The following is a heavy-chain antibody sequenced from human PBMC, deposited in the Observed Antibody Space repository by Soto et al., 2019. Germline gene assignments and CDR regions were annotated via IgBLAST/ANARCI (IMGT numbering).Heavy chain of an antibody. Sequence: SETLSLTCTVSGGSISSGDYYWSWIRQPPGKGLEWIGYIYYSGSTYYNPSLKSRVTISVDTSKSQFSLNLRSVTAADTAVYYCARLGGYYQAFNIWGPGALVTVSS. CDR1: GGSISSGDYY. D-gene: IGHD3-22*01. CDR3: ARLGGYYQAFNI. V-gene: IGHV4-30-4*01. J-gene: IGHJ4*01. CDR2: IYYSGST.